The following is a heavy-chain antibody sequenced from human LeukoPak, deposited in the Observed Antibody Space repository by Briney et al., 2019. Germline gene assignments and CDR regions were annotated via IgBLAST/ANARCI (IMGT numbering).Heavy chain of an antibody. V-gene: IGHV1-2*02. CDR1: GYTFTGYY. CDR2: SNPNSGGT. D-gene: IGHD3-3*01. CDR3: ARDRNRITIFGVVNCYMDV. J-gene: IGHJ6*03. Sequence: ASVKVSCKASGYTFTGYYMHWVRQAPGQGLEWMGWSNPNSGGTNYAQKFQGRVTMTRDTSISTAYMELSRLRSDDTAVYYCARDRNRITIFGVVNCYMDVWGKGTTVTVSS.